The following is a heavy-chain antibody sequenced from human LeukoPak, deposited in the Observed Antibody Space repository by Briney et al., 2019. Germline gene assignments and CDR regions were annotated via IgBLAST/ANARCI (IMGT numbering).Heavy chain of an antibody. CDR3: ARHSSRSGSYYNVPYFDY. D-gene: IGHD3-10*01. Sequence: GESLKISCKGSGYSFTSYWIGWVRHMPGKGLEWMGMIYPGDSDTRYSPSFQGQVTISADESISTAYLQWSSLKASDTAMYYCARHSSRSGSYYNVPYFDYWGQGTLVTVSS. V-gene: IGHV5-51*01. J-gene: IGHJ4*02. CDR2: IYPGDSDT. CDR1: GYSFTSYW.